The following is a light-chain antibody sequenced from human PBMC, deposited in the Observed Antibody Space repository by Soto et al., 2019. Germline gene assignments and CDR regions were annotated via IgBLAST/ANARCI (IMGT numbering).Light chain of an antibody. CDR2: VAS. CDR3: QQYNTWLWT. J-gene: IGKJ1*01. CDR1: QSINAH. Sequence: EVVMTQSPATLSVSPGERVTLSCRASQSINAHLAWYQQKPGQAPRPLIHVASTRATGIPARFSGSGFGTEFILTISSLQSEDFAVYYCQQYNTWLWTFGQGTKVEIQ. V-gene: IGKV3-15*01.